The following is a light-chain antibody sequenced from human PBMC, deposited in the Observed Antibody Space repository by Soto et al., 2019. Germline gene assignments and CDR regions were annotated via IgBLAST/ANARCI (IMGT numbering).Light chain of an antibody. Sequence: EIQMSQSPSTLSGSVGDRVTITCRASQTISSWLAWYQQKPGKAPKLLIYEASSLESGVPSRFGGSGSGTEFTLTISSLQSEDFAVYYCQQYHKWRTFGQGTKVDI. V-gene: IGKV1-5*03. CDR3: QQYHKWRT. CDR2: EAS. CDR1: QTISSW. J-gene: IGKJ1*01.